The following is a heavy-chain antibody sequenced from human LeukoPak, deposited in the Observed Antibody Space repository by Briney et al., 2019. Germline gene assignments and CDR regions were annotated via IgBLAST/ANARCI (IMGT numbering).Heavy chain of an antibody. J-gene: IGHJ4*02. CDR2: ISHTGGSI. CDR3: AKAGYCSSTSCYSVDY. V-gene: IGHV3-11*01. D-gene: IGHD2-2*01. CDR1: GFTFSNSW. Sequence: GGSLRLSCAASGFTFSNSWMSWIRQAPGKGLEWISYISHTGGSIFYADSVKGRFTISRDNSKNTLYLQMNSLRAEDTAVYYCAKAGYCSSTSCYSVDYWGQGTLVTVSS.